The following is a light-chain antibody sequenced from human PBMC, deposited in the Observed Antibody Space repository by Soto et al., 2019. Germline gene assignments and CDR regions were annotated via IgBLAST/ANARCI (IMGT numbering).Light chain of an antibody. Sequence: QSVLTQPPSASGTPGQRVNISCSGSSSNIGSNYVYWYRQFPGTAPKLLIQRNNQRPSGVPARFSGSKSGTSASLAISGLRSEDEADYYCGGWDDSLNAHYVFGTGTKLTVL. V-gene: IGLV1-47*01. CDR3: GGWDDSLNAHYV. J-gene: IGLJ1*01. CDR1: SSNIGSNY. CDR2: RNN.